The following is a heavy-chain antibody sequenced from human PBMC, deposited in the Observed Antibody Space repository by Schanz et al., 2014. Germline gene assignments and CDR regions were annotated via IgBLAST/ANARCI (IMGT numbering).Heavy chain of an antibody. D-gene: IGHD3-22*01. CDR2: ISSSGSTI. Sequence: QVQLVESGGGLVKPGGSLRLSCAASGFTFSDYYMSWIRQAPGKGLEWVSYISSSGSTIYYADSVKGRFTISRDNSKNTVNLQMNTLRAEDTAVYYCAKDGRLPYYGTGSDFDYWGQGTLVAVSS. CDR1: GFTFSDYY. J-gene: IGHJ4*02. V-gene: IGHV3-11*04. CDR3: AKDGRLPYYGTGSDFDY.